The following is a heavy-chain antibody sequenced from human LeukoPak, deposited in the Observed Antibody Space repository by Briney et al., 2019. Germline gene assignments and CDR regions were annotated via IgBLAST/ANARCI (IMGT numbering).Heavy chain of an antibody. CDR1: GFTFSSYG. D-gene: IGHD2-2*01. J-gene: IGHJ4*02. CDR2: IRYDGSNK. Sequence: PGGSLRLSCAASGFTFSSYGMHWVRQAPGKGLEWVAFIRYDGSNKYYADYVKGRFTISRDNSKNTLYLQMNSLRAEDTAVYYCAKDLGAVVPAAITDWGQGTLVTASS. V-gene: IGHV3-30*02. CDR3: AKDLGAVVPAAITD.